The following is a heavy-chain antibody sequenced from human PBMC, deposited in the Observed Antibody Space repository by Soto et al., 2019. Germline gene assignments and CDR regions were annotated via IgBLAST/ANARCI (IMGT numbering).Heavy chain of an antibody. CDR1: GGSISSGGYY. CDR3: ARMGYCISTSCYVFDY. V-gene: IGHV4-31*03. CDR2: IYYSGST. Sequence: QVQLQESGPGLVKPSQTLSLTCTVSGGSISSGGYYWSWIRQHPGKGLEWIGYIYYSGSTYYNPSLKSRVTISVDTSKNQFSLKLSSVTAADTAVYYCARMGYCISTSCYVFDYWGQGTLVTVSS. J-gene: IGHJ4*02. D-gene: IGHD2-2*01.